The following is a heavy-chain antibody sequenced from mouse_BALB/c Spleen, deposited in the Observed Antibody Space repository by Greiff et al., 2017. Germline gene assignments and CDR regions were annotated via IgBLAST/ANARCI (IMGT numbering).Heavy chain of an antibody. CDR1: GYTFSSYW. Sequence: VQLQQSGAELMKPGASVKISCKATGYTFSSYWIEWVKQRPGHGLEWIGEILPGSGSTNYNEKFKGKATFTADTSTNTAYMQLSSLTSEDSAVYYCARRSGNYAYWGQGTLVTVSA. CDR3: ARRSGNYAY. J-gene: IGHJ3*01. D-gene: IGHD2-1*01. V-gene: IGHV1-9*01. CDR2: ILPGSGST.